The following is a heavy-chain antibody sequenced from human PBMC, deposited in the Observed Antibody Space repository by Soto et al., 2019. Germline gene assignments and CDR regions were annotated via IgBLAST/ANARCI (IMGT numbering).Heavy chain of an antibody. J-gene: IGHJ1*01. Sequence: QVQLVQSGAEVKKPGSSVKVSCKASGGTFSSYAISWVRQAPGQGREWMGGIIPIFGTANYAQKFQGRVTITADESTSTAYMELSSLRSEDTAVYYCARDVHPYYYYDSSGYYVGYFQHWGQGTLVTVSS. CDR2: IIPIFGTA. CDR3: ARDVHPYYYYDSSGYYVGYFQH. D-gene: IGHD3-22*01. CDR1: GGTFSSYA. V-gene: IGHV1-69*01.